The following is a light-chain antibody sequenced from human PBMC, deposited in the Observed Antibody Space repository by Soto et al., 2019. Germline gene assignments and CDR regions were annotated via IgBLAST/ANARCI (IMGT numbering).Light chain of an antibody. CDR2: VNS. CDR1: SSNIGAGYD. Sequence: QTVVTQPPSVSGAPVQRFTISFTGSSSNIGAGYDVHWYQQLPGTAHKRRIYVNSNRPSGVPDRFSGSKSGTSASLAITGLQAEDEADYYCQSYDSSLSVVFGGGTKLTVL. CDR3: QSYDSSLSVV. J-gene: IGLJ2*01. V-gene: IGLV1-40*01.